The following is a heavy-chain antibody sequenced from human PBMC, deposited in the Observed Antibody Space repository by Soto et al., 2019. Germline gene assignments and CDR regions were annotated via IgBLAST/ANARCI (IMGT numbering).Heavy chain of an antibody. CDR3: ARLGVATTRGIDY. D-gene: IGHD5-12*01. CDR1: GFTFSSYG. CDR2: ISYDGSNK. J-gene: IGHJ4*02. Sequence: PGGSLRLSCAASGFTFSSYGMHWVRQAPGKGLEWVAVISYDGSNKYYADSVKGRFTISRDNSKNTLYLQMNSLRAEDTAVYYCARLGVATTRGIDYWGQGTLVTVSS. V-gene: IGHV3-30*03.